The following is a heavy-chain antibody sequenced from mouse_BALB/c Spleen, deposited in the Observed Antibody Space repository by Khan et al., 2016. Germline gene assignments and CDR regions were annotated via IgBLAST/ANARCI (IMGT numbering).Heavy chain of an antibody. CDR1: GFTFSSFG. J-gene: IGHJ2*01. CDR2: ISSGSSAI. CDR3: GRGDY. Sequence: EVELVESGGGLVQPGGSRKLSCAASGFTFSSFGMHWVRQAPEKGLEWVAFISSGSSAIYYADTVKGRFTISRDNPKNTLFLQMTSLRSEDTAINYCGRGDYWGQGTTLTVSS. V-gene: IGHV5-17*02.